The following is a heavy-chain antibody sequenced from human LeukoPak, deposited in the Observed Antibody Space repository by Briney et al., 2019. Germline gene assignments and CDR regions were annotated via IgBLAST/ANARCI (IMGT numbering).Heavy chain of an antibody. D-gene: IGHD5/OR15-5a*01. CDR3: TRDQGDIVSYCFDY. V-gene: IGHV3-49*04. Sequence: GGSLRLSCTASGFTFGDYAVSWVRQAPGKGLEWVGFIRSRAYGGTTEYAASVKGRFTISRDDSKSIAYLQMNSLKTEDTAVYYCTRDQGDIVSYCFDYWGQGTLVTVSS. CDR1: GFTFGDYA. CDR2: IRSRAYGGTT. J-gene: IGHJ4*02.